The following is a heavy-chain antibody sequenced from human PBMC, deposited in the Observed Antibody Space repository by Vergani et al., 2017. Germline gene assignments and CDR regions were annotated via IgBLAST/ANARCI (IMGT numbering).Heavy chain of an antibody. Sequence: QVQLQESGPGLVKPSETLSLTCTVSGGSISSDYWSWIRQPPGKGLEWIGYIYSSGSTNYNPSLKSRVTISVDTSKNQFSLKLTSLTAADTAVYYCARDYGHSSSSEGDYWGQGTLVTVSS. CDR2: IYSSGST. D-gene: IGHD6-6*01. V-gene: IGHV4-4*08. J-gene: IGHJ4*02. CDR3: ARDYGHSSSSEGDY. CDR1: GGSISSDY.